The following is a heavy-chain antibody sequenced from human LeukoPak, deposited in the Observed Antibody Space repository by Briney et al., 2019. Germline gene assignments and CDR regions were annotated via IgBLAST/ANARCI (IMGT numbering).Heavy chain of an antibody. D-gene: IGHD1-26*01. V-gene: IGHV3-53*01. CDR1: GFTVSSNY. CDR2: IYSGGST. Sequence: GGSLRLSCAASGFTVSSNYMSWVRQAPGKGLEWVSVIYSGGSTYYADSVKGRFTISRDNSKNTLYLQMNSLRAEGTAVYYCARGPAREAPILYWGQGTLVTVSS. CDR3: ARGPAREAPILY. J-gene: IGHJ4*02.